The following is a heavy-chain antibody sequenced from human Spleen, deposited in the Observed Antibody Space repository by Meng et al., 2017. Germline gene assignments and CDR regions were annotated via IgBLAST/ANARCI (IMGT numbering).Heavy chain of an antibody. D-gene: IGHD4-17*01. CDR1: GYTFAAYL. V-gene: IGHV1-18*04. Sequence: SVKVSCKASGYTFAAYLIQWVRQAPGQGLEWMGWISVYNGNTDSAQKFQDRVTMTTDTSTSTAYLELRSLKSADTAVYYCAKILAVTNAADYWGQGTLVTVSS. CDR2: ISVYNGNT. CDR3: AKILAVTNAADY. J-gene: IGHJ4*02.